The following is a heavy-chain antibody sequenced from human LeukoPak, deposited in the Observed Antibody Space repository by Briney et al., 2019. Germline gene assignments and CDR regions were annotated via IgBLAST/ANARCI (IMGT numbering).Heavy chain of an antibody. V-gene: IGHV3-23*01. Sequence: GGSLRLSCAAYGFTFSSYAMSWVRQAPGKGLEWVSAISGSTTYYADSVKGRFTISRDNSKNTLYLQMNSLRAEDTAVYYCARDHTVAGIVFDSWGQGARVTVSS. CDR3: ARDHTVAGIVFDS. CDR2: ISGSTT. CDR1: GFTFSSYA. J-gene: IGHJ4*02. D-gene: IGHD6-19*01.